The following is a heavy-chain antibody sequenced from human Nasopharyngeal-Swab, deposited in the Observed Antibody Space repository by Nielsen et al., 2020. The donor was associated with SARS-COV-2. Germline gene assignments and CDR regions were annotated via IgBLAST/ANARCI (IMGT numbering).Heavy chain of an antibody. Sequence: ASVMDFCKASGDKFTSYYMHWVRQAPGQGLEWMGIINPSGGSTSYAQKFQGRVTMTRDTSTSTVYMELSSLRSEDTAVYYCARSHDYGDPVDYWGQGTLVTVSS. CDR2: INPSGGST. J-gene: IGHJ4*02. CDR3: ARSHDYGDPVDY. CDR1: GDKFTSYY. D-gene: IGHD4-17*01. V-gene: IGHV1-46*01.